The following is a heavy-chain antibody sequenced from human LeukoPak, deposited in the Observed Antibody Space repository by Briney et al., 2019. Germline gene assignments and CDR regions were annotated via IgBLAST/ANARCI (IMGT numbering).Heavy chain of an antibody. Sequence: SETLSLTCTVSGGSISSSSYYWGWIRQPPGKGLEWIGSIYYGGSSYYNPSLKSRVTISVDTSKNQFSLKLSSVTAADTAVYYCARDPLGRDYAFDIWGQGTMVTVSS. D-gene: IGHD7-27*01. CDR3: ARDPLGRDYAFDI. J-gene: IGHJ3*02. CDR1: GGSISSSSYY. CDR2: IYYGGSS. V-gene: IGHV4-39*07.